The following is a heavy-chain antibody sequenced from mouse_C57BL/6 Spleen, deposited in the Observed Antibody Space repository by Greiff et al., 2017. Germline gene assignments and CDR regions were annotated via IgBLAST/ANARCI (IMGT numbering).Heavy chain of an antibody. J-gene: IGHJ3*01. CDR2: INPSTGGT. CDR3: ARHRTNWEGFAY. Sequence: EVHLVESGPELVKPGASVKISCKASGYSFTGYYMNWVKQSPEKSLEWIGEINPSTGGTTYNQKFKAKATLTVDKSSSTAYMQLKSLTSEDSAVYYCARHRTNWEGFAYWGQGTLVTVSA. D-gene: IGHD4-1*01. V-gene: IGHV1-42*01. CDR1: GYSFTGYY.